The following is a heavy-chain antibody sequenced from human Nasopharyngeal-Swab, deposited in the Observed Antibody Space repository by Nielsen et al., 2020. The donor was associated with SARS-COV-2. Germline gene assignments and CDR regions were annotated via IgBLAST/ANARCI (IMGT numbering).Heavy chain of an antibody. V-gene: IGHV4-59*12. J-gene: IGHJ4*02. CDR1: GGSISSYY. Sequence: ESLKISCTVSGGSISSYYWSWIRQPPGKGLEWIGYIYYSGSTNYNPSLKSRVTISVDTSKNQFSLKLSSVTAADTAVYYCARDQYCSGGSCTVFDYWGQGTLVTVSS. D-gene: IGHD2-15*01. CDR2: IYYSGST. CDR3: ARDQYCSGGSCTVFDY.